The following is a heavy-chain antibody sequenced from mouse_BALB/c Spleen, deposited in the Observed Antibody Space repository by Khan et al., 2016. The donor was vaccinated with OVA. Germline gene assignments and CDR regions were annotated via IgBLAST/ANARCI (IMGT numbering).Heavy chain of an antibody. J-gene: IGHJ2*01. V-gene: IGHV1-4*01. CDR3: VRIPIPPYDFDY. CDR2: INPSTGYT. Sequence: QVRLQQSGTELARPGASVKMSCKASGYTFANYAMHWVKQRPGQGLEWIGYINPSTGYTNYNQNFSDKATLTTDRSSSTAYMQLSSLTSDDSAVYYGVRIPIPPYDFDYWGEGTTLTVSS. D-gene: IGHD2-14*01. CDR1: GYTFANYA.